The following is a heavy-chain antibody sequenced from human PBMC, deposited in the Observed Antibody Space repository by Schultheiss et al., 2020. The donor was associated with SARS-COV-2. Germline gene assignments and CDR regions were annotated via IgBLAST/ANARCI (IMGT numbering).Heavy chain of an antibody. CDR2: IQHSGST. V-gene: IGHV4-61*05. CDR3: ARDLIVVVPAAKANNWFDP. CDR1: GGSISSRNYY. Sequence: SETLSLTCTVSGGSISSRNYYWDWIRQSPEKGIEWIGHIQHSGSTNYNPSLKSRVTISVDKSKNQFSLKLSSVTAADTAVYYCARDLIVVVPAAKANNWFDPWGQGTLVTVSS. J-gene: IGHJ5*02. D-gene: IGHD2-2*01.